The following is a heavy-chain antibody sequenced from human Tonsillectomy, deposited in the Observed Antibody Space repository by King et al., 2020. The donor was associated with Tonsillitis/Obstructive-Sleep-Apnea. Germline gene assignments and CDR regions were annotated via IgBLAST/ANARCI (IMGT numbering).Heavy chain of an antibody. D-gene: IGHD6-25*01. Sequence: QLQESGPGLVKPSETLSLTCTVSGGSISSYYWSWIRQPPGKGLEWIGYIYYSGSTNYNPSLKSRVTISVDTSKNQFSLKLSSVTAADPAVYYCASVFPGATVDYWGQGTLVTVSS. V-gene: IGHV4-59*01. CDR3: ASVFPGATVDY. CDR1: GGSISSYY. CDR2: IYYSGST. J-gene: IGHJ4*02.